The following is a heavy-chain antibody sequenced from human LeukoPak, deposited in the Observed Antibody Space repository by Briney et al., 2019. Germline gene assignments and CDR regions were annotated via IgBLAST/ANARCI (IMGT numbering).Heavy chain of an antibody. D-gene: IGHD2-8*02. CDR2: IYYSGST. CDR1: GGSISSSSYY. J-gene: IGHJ4*02. CDR3: ASYWWGRNFDY. V-gene: IGHV4-39*01. Sequence: SETLSLTCTVSGGSISSSSYYWGWIRQPPGKGPEWVGCIYYSGSTYYNPSLKSRVTISVDTSKNQSSLKLSSVTAADTAVYYCASYWWGRNFDYWGQGTLVTVSS.